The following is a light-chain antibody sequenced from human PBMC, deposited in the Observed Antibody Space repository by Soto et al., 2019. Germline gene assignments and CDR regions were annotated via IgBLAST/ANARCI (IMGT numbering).Light chain of an antibody. V-gene: IGKV1-6*01. CDR3: LQDDDYPRT. Sequence: AIQMTQSPSSLSASVGDRLTITCRASQDIRGDLGWYQQKPGKAPKLLIYGASRLESGVPSRFSGSGSGTFFTLVISSLQTEDSATYYCLQDDDYPRTFGQGTKVEVK. CDR1: QDIRGD. J-gene: IGKJ1*01. CDR2: GAS.